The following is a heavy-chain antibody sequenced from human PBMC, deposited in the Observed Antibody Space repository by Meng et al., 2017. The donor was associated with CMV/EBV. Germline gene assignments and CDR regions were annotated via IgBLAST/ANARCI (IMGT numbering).Heavy chain of an antibody. CDR3: ARSRSGPPLHDAFDI. D-gene: IGHD2-15*01. CDR1: GYTFTSYD. V-gene: IGHV1-8*01. Sequence: ASLTVSCNASGYTFTSYDINWVRQATGQGLGWMGWMTPNSGNTGYAQKFQGRVTMTRNTSISTAYMELTSLISEDTAVYYCARSRSGPPLHDAFDIWGQGTMVTVSS. CDR2: MTPNSGNT. J-gene: IGHJ3*02.